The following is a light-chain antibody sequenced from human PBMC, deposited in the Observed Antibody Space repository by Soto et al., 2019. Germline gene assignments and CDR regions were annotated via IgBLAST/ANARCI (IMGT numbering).Light chain of an antibody. Sequence: DIQMTQSPSTLSASVGDRVTITCRASQSISRWLAWYQQKPGKAPKVLIWDASSLESGVPSRFSVSGSGTEFTLTISSLQPDDFATYYCEQYNGYSTWTFGQGTKVEIK. CDR3: EQYNGYSTWT. CDR1: QSISRW. J-gene: IGKJ1*01. CDR2: DAS. V-gene: IGKV1-5*01.